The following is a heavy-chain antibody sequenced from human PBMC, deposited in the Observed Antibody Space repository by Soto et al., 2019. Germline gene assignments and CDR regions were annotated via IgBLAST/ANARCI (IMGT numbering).Heavy chain of an antibody. J-gene: IGHJ4*02. CDR2: IWYDGSNK. CDR3: ARDSGRNYYDSSGYFNFDY. V-gene: IGHV3-33*01. D-gene: IGHD3-22*01. CDR1: GFTFSSYG. Sequence: GGSLRLSCAASGFTFSSYGMHWVRQAPGKGLEWVAVIWYDGSNKYYADSVKGRFTISRDNSKNTLYLQMNSLRAEDTAVYYCARDSGRNYYDSSGYFNFDYWGQGTLVTVSS.